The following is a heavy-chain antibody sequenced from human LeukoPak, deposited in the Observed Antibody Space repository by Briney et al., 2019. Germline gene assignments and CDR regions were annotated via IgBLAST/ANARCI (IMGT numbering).Heavy chain of an antibody. CDR1: GYTFTTYG. J-gene: IGHJ4*02. V-gene: IGHV1-18*01. CDR2: IDAYNGNT. Sequence: GASVKVSCTASGYTFTTYGISWVRQAPGQGLEWMGWIDAYNGNTKYAQKLQGRVSMTTDTSTSTAYMELRSLRSDDTAVYYCARDYGSGSYGFDYWGQGTLVTVSS. D-gene: IGHD3-10*01. CDR3: ARDYGSGSYGFDY.